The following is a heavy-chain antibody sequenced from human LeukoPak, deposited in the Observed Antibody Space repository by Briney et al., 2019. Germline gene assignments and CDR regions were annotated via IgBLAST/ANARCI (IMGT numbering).Heavy chain of an antibody. J-gene: IGHJ6*03. Sequence: ASVKVSCKASGGTFSSYAISWVRQAPGQGLEWMGGIIPIFGTANYAQKFQGRVTITADESTSTAYMELSSLRSEDTAVYYCAGGYSYGYLYYMDVWGKGTTVTISS. CDR2: IIPIFGTA. CDR1: GGTFSSYA. D-gene: IGHD5-18*01. V-gene: IGHV1-69*01. CDR3: AGGYSYGYLYYMDV.